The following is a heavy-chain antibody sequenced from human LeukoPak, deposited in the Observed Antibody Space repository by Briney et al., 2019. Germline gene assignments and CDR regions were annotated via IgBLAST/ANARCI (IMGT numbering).Heavy chain of an antibody. Sequence: GRSLRLSCAASGFTFSSYAMHWARQAPGKGLEWVAVISYDGSNKYYADSVKGRFTISRDNSKDTLYLQMNSLRAEDTAVYYCARVPYDSSAGEYFDYWGQGTLVTVSS. D-gene: IGHD3-22*01. CDR3: ARVPYDSSAGEYFDY. V-gene: IGHV3-30-3*01. J-gene: IGHJ4*02. CDR2: ISYDGSNK. CDR1: GFTFSSYA.